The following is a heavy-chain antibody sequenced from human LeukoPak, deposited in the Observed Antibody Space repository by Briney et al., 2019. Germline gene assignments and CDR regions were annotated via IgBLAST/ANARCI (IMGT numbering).Heavy chain of an antibody. J-gene: IGHJ3*02. V-gene: IGHV3-53*01. CDR1: GFTFSSYA. CDR3: ASDLMVRGEGAFDI. Sequence: GGSLRLSCAASGFTFSSYAMSWVRQAPGKGLEWVSVIYSGGSTYYADSVKGRFTISRDNSKNTLYLQMNSLRAEDTAVYYCASDLMVRGEGAFDIWGQGTMVTVSS. CDR2: IYSGGST. D-gene: IGHD3-10*01.